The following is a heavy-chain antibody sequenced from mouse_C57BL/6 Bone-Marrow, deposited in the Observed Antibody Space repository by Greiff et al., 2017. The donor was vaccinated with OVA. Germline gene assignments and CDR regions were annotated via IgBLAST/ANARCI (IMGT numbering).Heavy chain of an antibody. D-gene: IGHD1-1*01. CDR2: IYPRSGST. V-gene: IGHV1-81*01. CDR1: GYTFTSYG. J-gene: IGHJ3*01. CDR3: ARYYGSSYNAY. Sequence: QVQLKESGAELARPGASVKLSCKASGYTFTSYGIRWVKQSTGQGLEWIGEIYPRSGSTYYNEKFKGKATLTADKSSSTAYMELRSLTSEDSAVYFCARYYGSSYNAYWGQGTLVTVSA.